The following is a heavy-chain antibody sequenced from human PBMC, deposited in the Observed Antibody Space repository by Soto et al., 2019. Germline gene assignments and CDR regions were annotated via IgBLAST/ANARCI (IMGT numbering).Heavy chain of an antibody. D-gene: IGHD3-10*01. Sequence: SETLSLTCAVSSGSISSSNWWSWVRQPPGKGLEWIGEIYHSGSTNYNPSLKSRVTISVDKSKNQFSLKLSSVTAADTAVYYCARVSKWFGELFVWAWFDPWGQGTLVTVSS. CDR3: ARVSKWFGELFVWAWFDP. CDR1: SGSISSSNW. V-gene: IGHV4-4*02. J-gene: IGHJ5*02. CDR2: IYHSGST.